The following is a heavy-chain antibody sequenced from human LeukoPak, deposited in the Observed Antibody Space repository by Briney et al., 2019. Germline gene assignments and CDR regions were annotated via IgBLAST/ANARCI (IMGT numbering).Heavy chain of an antibody. V-gene: IGHV3-21*01. CDR1: GFTFSSYS. Sequence: GGSLRLSCAASGFTFSSYSMNWVRQAPGRGLEWVSSISSSSSYIYYADSVKGRYTISRDNAKNSLYVQMNSLRAEDTAVYYCARDPYSGLFDSWGQGTLVTVSS. CDR2: ISSSSSYI. D-gene: IGHD4-11*01. J-gene: IGHJ4*02. CDR3: ARDPYSGLFDS.